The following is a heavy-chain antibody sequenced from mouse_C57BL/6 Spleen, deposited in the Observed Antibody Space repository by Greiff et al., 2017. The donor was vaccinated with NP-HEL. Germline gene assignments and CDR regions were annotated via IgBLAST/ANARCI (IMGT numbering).Heavy chain of an antibody. J-gene: IGHJ4*01. CDR1: GYTFTSYW. D-gene: IGHD3-2*02. V-gene: IGHV1-64*01. CDR2: IHPNSGST. Sequence: QVQLQQPGAELVKPGASVKLSCKASGYTFTSYWMHWVKQRPGQGLEWIGMIHPNSGSTNYNEKFKSKATLTVDKSSSTAYMQLSSLTSEDSAVYYCASRRQLRLPSHAMDYWGQGTSVTVSS. CDR3: ASRRQLRLPSHAMDY.